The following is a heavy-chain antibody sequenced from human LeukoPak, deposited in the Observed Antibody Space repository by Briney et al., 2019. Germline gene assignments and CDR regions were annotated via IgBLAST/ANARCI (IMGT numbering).Heavy chain of an antibody. CDR3: ARGSITYYYDSTDYGYFDL. V-gene: IGHV4-59*01. D-gene: IGHD3-22*01. Sequence: SETLSLTCTVSGGSIGSYYWSWIRQPPGKGLEWIGYIYYSGSTNYNPSLKSRVTISVDTSKNQFSLKLSSVTAADTAVYYCARGSITYYYDSTDYGYFDLWGRGTLVTVSS. CDR1: GGSIGSYY. CDR2: IYYSGST. J-gene: IGHJ2*01.